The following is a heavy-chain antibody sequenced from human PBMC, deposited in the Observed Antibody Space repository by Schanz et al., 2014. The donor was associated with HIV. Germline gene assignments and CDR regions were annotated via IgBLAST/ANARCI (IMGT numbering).Heavy chain of an antibody. Sequence: EVQLVESGGGLVQPGRSLRLSCAASGFTFDDYAMHWVRQAPGKGLEWVSGISWNSGSIGYADSGKGRFTISRDNAKNTLYLQMNSLRAEDTALYYCAKGTFLAADGHDAFDIWGQGTMVTVSS. CDR3: AKGTFLAADGHDAFDI. J-gene: IGHJ3*02. D-gene: IGHD6-13*01. CDR1: GFTFDDYA. CDR2: ISWNSGSI. V-gene: IGHV3-9*01.